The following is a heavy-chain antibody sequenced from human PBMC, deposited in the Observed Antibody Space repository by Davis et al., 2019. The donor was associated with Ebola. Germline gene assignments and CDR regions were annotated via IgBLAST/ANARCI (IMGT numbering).Heavy chain of an antibody. Sequence: PGGSLRLSCAASGFTFSSYSMNWVRQAPGKGLEWVSSISSSSSYIYYADSVKGRFTISRDNAKNSLYLQMNSLRAEDTAVYYCAREYDFWSIAYYYYGMDVWGQGTTVTVSS. V-gene: IGHV3-21*01. D-gene: IGHD3-3*01. CDR3: AREYDFWSIAYYYYGMDV. CDR2: ISSSSSYI. CDR1: GFTFSSYS. J-gene: IGHJ6*02.